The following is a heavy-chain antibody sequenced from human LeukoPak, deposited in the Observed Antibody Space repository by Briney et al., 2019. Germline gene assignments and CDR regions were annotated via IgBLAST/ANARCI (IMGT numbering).Heavy chain of an antibody. CDR1: GGSFSGYY. CDR3: ARGPNSYCSSTSCYLAWFDP. Sequence: SETLSLTCAVYGGSFSGYYWTWIPQPPGKGLEWLGEINHSGSTNYNPSLKSRVTISVDTSKNQFSLKLSSVTAADTAVYYCARGPNSYCSSTSCYLAWFDPWGQGTLVTVSS. V-gene: IGHV4-34*01. D-gene: IGHD2-2*01. CDR2: INHSGST. J-gene: IGHJ5*02.